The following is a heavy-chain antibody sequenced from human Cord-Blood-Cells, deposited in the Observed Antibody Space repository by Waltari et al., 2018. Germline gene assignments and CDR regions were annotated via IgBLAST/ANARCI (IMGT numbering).Heavy chain of an antibody. J-gene: IGHJ5*02. CDR2: NIPIFGTA. Sequence: QVQLVQSGAEVKKPGSSVKVSCKASGGPFTRYAISWVRQAPGPCFEWMGGNIPIFGTANYAQKFQGRVTITADESTSTAYMELSSLRSEDTAVYYCARTGRGYCSGGSCYNWFDPWGQGTLVTVSS. V-gene: IGHV1-69*01. D-gene: IGHD2-15*01. CDR3: ARTGRGYCSGGSCYNWFDP. CDR1: GGPFTRYA.